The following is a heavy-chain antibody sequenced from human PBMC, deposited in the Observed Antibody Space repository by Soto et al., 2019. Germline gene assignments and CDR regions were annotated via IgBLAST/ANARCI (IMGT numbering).Heavy chain of an antibody. V-gene: IGHV4-39*01. J-gene: IGHJ4*02. CDR2: IYYSGTT. Sequence: HSCSLYLACAASGGSVWIWVDDWGCKTQRTGKGRESIGSIYYSGTTYDNPSHNRRVTISVDTSKNQFSLKLSSVTAADTAVYYCARHRSSDPPFDYWGQGTLVTVSS. CDR3: ARHRSSDPPFDY. CDR1: GGSVWIWVDD.